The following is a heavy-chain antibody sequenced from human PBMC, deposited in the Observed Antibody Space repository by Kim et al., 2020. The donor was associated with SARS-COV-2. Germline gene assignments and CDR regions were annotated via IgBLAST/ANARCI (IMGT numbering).Heavy chain of an antibody. D-gene: IGHD6-19*01. Sequence: GGSLRLSCAASGLTFSDYWVNWVRQAPGKGLEWVATIKQDGSETNYVDSVKGRFTLSSDNAKNLVFLEVNTLTAAASAVYFCAAGRGWIIDFWGQGTLVNVSS. V-gene: IGHV3-7*05. CDR2: IKQDGSET. J-gene: IGHJ4*02. CDR1: GLTFSDYW. CDR3: AAGRGWIIDF.